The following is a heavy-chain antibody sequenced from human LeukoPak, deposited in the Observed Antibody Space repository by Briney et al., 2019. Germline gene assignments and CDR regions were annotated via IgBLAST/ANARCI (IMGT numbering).Heavy chain of an antibody. V-gene: IGHV3-48*03. Sequence: GSLRRSCAAYRFTFSNYEFNWVRQAPGKGLEWVSYISSSGRNIYYADSVKGRFTISRDNAKNSLYLQMNSLRAEDTAVYYCARDLVQLWSKDYWGQGTLVSVSS. CDR2: ISSSGRNI. CDR1: RFTFSNYE. D-gene: IGHD5-18*01. J-gene: IGHJ4*02. CDR3: ARDLVQLWSKDY.